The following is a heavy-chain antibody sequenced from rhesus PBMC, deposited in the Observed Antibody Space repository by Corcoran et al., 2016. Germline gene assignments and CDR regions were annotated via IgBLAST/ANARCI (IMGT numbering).Heavy chain of an antibody. D-gene: IGHD6-25*01. CDR1: GGSFSGYS. CDR2: IYGSGSST. J-gene: IGHJ4*01. Sequence: QVQLQESGPGLVKPSETLPLTCAVSGGSFSGYSWVWIRPPPGKGLEWIGYIYGSGSSTNYTPSLKSRVTLSVDTSKNQLSLKLSSVTAADTAVYYCARGIAAAGDFDYWGQGVLVTVSS. V-gene: IGHV4S11*01. CDR3: ARGIAAAGDFDY.